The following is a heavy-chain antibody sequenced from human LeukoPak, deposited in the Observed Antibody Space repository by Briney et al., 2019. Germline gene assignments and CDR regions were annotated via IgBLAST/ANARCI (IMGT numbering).Heavy chain of an antibody. J-gene: IGHJ6*03. CDR3: ARRTNRYCSSTSCYYYYYMDV. CDR2: INPNSGGT. Sequence: VASVKVSCKASGYTFTGYYMHWVRQAPGQGLEWMGWINPNSGGTNYAQKFQGRVTMTRNTSISTAYMELSSLRSEDTAVYYCARRTNRYCSSTSCYYYYYMDVWGKGTTVTISS. V-gene: IGHV1-2*02. CDR1: GYTFTGYY. D-gene: IGHD2-2*01.